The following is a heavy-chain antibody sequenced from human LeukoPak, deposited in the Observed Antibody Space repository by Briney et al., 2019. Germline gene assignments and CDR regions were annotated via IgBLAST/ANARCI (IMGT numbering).Heavy chain of an antibody. V-gene: IGHV3-21*01. J-gene: IGHJ4*02. D-gene: IGHD6-19*01. Sequence: GGSLRLSCAASGFTFSSYSMNWVRQAPGKGLEWVSSTSSSSSYIYYADSVKGRFTISRDNAKNSLYLQMNSLRAEDTAVYYCARDSSGWYGFDYWGQGTLVTVSS. CDR2: TSSSSSYI. CDR3: ARDSSGWYGFDY. CDR1: GFTFSSYS.